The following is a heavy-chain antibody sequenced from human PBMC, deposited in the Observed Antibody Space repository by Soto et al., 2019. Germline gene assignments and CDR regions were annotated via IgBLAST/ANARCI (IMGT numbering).Heavy chain of an antibody. Sequence: TSETLSLTCTVSGGSISSDYWGWIRQPPGKGLEWIGYINNNGSTRYNPSLKSRVTMSVDTSENQFSLKLSSVTATDTALYYCAARYCSGGSCRFGYWGPGTLVTVSS. CDR3: AARYCSGGSCRFGY. V-gene: IGHV4-59*08. D-gene: IGHD2-15*01. J-gene: IGHJ4*02. CDR2: INNNGST. CDR1: GGSISSDY.